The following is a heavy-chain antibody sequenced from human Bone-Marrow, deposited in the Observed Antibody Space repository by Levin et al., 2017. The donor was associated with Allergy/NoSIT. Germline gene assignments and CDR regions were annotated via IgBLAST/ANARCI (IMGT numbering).Heavy chain of an antibody. J-gene: IGHJ1*01. CDR2: INPNSGGT. CDR3: ARDQSPDIVVVVAAWSTEYCQH. D-gene: IGHD2-15*01. V-gene: IGHV1-2*06. Sequence: GESLKISCKASGYTFTGYYMHWVRQAPGQGLEWMGRINPNSGGTNYAQKFQGRVTMTRDTSISTAYMELSRLRSDDTAVYYCARDQSPDIVVVVAAWSTEYCQHWGQGTLVTVSS. CDR1: GYTFTGYY.